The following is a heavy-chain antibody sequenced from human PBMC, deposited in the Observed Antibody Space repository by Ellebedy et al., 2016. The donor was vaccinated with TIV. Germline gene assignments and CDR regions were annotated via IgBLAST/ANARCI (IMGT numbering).Heavy chain of an antibody. Sequence: GESLKISCAASGFPFSNYAMSWVRQAPGKGLEWVSALSRSDDSTSYADSVKCRFTISRDNSKNTLYLQMNSRRAEDTAVYNCARGGVVGPYGMDVWGQGTTVTVSS. CDR2: LSRSDDST. V-gene: IGHV3-23*01. D-gene: IGHD1-26*01. CDR1: GFPFSNYA. CDR3: ARGGVVGPYGMDV. J-gene: IGHJ6*02.